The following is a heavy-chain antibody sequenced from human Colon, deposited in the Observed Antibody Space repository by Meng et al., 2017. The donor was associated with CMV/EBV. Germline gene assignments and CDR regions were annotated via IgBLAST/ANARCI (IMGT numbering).Heavy chain of an antibody. CDR2: INRDGSTT. V-gene: IGHV3-74*01. D-gene: IGHD1-26*01. CDR3: ARAAPSGSYDF. CDR1: GFTFSDYW. J-gene: IGHJ4*02. Sequence: LSCAASGFTFSDYWIHWVRQTPGKGLVWVSRINRDGSTTNYADSVKGRFTVSRDNAKDTLYLQMNSLRAEDTAVYYCARAAPSGSYDFWGQGTLVTVSS.